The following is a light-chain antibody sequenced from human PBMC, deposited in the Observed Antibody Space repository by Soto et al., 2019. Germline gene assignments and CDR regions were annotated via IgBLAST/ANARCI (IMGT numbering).Light chain of an antibody. V-gene: IGLV1-40*01. CDR3: QSYDSSLSGSYV. Sequence: QSVLTQPPSVSGAPGQRVTISCTGSSSNIGAGYDVHWYQQLPGTAPKLLIYGDSNRPSGVPDRFSGSKPGTSASLAITGLQPEDEADYYCQSYDSSLSGSYVFGTGTKLTVL. J-gene: IGLJ1*01. CDR1: SSNIGAGYD. CDR2: GDS.